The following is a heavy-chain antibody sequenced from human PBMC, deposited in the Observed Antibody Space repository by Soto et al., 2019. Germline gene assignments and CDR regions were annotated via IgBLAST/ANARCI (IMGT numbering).Heavy chain of an antibody. D-gene: IGHD1-20*01. V-gene: IGHV3-7*03. CDR2: INPDGSVG. J-gene: IGHJ4*02. Sequence: EVQLLGSGGGLVQPGGSLRLSCVASGFTFSTYWMNWVRQAPGMGLEWVANINPDGSVGTYVDSVKGRFTTSRDNAKNSRYLQMNSLKADDAAVYFCAGGGGHDYNDWGQGILVTVSS. CDR1: GFTFSTYW. CDR3: AGGGGHDYND.